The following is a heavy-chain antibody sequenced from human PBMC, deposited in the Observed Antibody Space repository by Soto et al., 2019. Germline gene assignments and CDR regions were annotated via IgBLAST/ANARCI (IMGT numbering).Heavy chain of an antibody. CDR2: ISYDGSNT. J-gene: IGHJ4*02. CDR3: AKEGGLSGCYYIARSYYLDY. D-gene: IGHD1-26*01. Sequence: QVQLVESGGGVVQPGRSLRLSCVASGFTFSSYGMHWVRQAPGKGLEWVAIISYDGSNTYYADSVKGRFTISRDNSKNTLYLQMNRLRAEDTSVYYCAKEGGLSGCYYIARSYYLDYWGQGTMVTVSS. CDR1: GFTFSSYG. V-gene: IGHV3-30*18.